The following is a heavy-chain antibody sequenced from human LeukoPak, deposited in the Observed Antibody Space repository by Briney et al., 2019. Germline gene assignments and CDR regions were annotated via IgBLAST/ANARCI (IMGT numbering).Heavy chain of an antibody. D-gene: IGHD2-2*02. V-gene: IGHV3-23*01. CDR1: GFTFSSYA. CDR3: AKEKYCSSTSCYISPLDY. J-gene: IGHJ4*02. CDR2: ISGSGGST. Sequence: GGSLRLSCAASGFTFSSYAMSWVRQAPGKGLEWVSAISGSGGSTYYADSAKGRFTISRDNSKNTLYLLMNSLRAEDTAVYYCAKEKYCSSTSCYISPLDYWGQGTLVTVSS.